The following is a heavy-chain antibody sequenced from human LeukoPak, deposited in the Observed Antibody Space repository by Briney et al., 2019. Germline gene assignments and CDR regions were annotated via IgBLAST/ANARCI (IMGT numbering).Heavy chain of an antibody. D-gene: IGHD3-16*01. J-gene: IGHJ6*03. CDR2: INDNGGTST. V-gene: IGHV3-23*01. CDR1: GFTFSTYG. CDR3: AKAPRFGDPAPEYYYYYMHV. Sequence: GGSLRLSCAASGFTFSTYGMGWVRQAPGKGLEWVSSINDNGGTSTWYADSVKGRFTISRDNSKNTLYLQMNSLRAEDTAVYYCAKAPRFGDPAPEYYYYYMHVWGKGTTVTVSS.